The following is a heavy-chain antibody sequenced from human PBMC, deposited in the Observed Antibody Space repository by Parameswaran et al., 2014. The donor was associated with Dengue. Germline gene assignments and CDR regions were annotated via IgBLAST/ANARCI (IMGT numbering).Heavy chain of an antibody. J-gene: IGHJ4*02. CDR2: INHSGST. CDR3: ARGRGNGDSPFDY. Sequence: SETLSLTCAVYGGSFSGYYWSWIRQPPGKGLEWIGEINHSGSTNYNPSLKSRVTISVDTSKNQFSLKLSSVTAADTAVYYCARGRGNGDSPFDYWGQGTLVTVSS. D-gene: IGHD4-17*01. V-gene: IGHV4-34*01. CDR1: GGSFSGYY.